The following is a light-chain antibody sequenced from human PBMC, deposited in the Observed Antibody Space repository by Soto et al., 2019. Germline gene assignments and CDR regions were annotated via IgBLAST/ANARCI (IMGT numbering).Light chain of an antibody. V-gene: IGLV2-23*02. CDR2: EVS. CDR1: SSDVGSYNL. Sequence: QSVLTQPASGSGSPGQSITISCTGTSSDVGSYNLVSWYQQHPGKAPKLMIYEVSKRPSGVSNRCSGSKSGNTASLTISGLQAEDEADYYCCSYAGSSTPWVFGGGTKLTVL. J-gene: IGLJ3*02. CDR3: CSYAGSSTPWV.